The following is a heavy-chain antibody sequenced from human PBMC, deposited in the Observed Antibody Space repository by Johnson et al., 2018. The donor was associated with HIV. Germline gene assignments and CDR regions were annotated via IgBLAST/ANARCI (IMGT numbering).Heavy chain of an antibody. CDR3: AKGSGWYSAFDI. Sequence: QVQLVESGGGVVQPGRSLRLSCAASGFTFSSYAMHWVRQSPGKGLEWVAVISVDGGDKYYADSVKGRFTISRDNSKNMLDLQMNSLTTEDTAIYYCAKGSGWYSAFDIWGQGTMVTVSS. CDR2: ISVDGGDK. J-gene: IGHJ3*02. V-gene: IGHV3-30*04. D-gene: IGHD6-19*01. CDR1: GFTFSSYA.